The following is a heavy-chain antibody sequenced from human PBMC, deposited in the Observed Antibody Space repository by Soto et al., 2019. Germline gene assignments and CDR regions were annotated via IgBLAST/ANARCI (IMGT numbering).Heavy chain of an antibody. CDR1: GGSISSSNW. CDR2: IYHSGST. J-gene: IGHJ3*02. Sequence: LSLTCAVSGGSISSSNWWSWVRQPPGKGLEWIGEIYHSGSTNYNPSLKSRVTISVDKSKNQFSLKLSSVTAADTAVYYCAGSTVTTSHNAFDIWGQGTMVTVSS. CDR3: AGSTVTTSHNAFDI. D-gene: IGHD4-17*01. V-gene: IGHV4-4*02.